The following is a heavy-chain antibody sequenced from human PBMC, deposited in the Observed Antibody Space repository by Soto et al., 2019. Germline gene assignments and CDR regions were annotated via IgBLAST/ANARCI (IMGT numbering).Heavy chain of an antibody. CDR3: ASKYYYGSGSYRN. D-gene: IGHD3-10*01. Sequence: QPGGSLRLSCAASGFTFSSYGMHWVRQAPGKGLEWVAVISYDGSNKYYADSVKGRFTISRDNSKNTLYLQMNSLRAEDTAVYYCASKYYYGSGSYRNWGQGTLVAVSS. J-gene: IGHJ4*02. CDR1: GFTFSSYG. CDR2: ISYDGSNK. V-gene: IGHV3-30*03.